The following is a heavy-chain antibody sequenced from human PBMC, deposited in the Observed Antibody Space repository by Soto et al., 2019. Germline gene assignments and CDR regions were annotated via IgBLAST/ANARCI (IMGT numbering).Heavy chain of an antibody. CDR2: IYYSGST. D-gene: IGHD4-17*01. CDR1: GGSISSSSYY. Sequence: SETLSLTCTVSGGSISSSSYYWGWIRQPTGKGLEWIGSIYYSGSTYYNPSLKSRVTISVDTSKNQFSLKLSSVTAADTAVYYCARSAVTRSYYYYYYGMDVWGQGTTVTVSS. J-gene: IGHJ6*02. CDR3: ARSAVTRSYYYYYYGMDV. V-gene: IGHV4-39*01.